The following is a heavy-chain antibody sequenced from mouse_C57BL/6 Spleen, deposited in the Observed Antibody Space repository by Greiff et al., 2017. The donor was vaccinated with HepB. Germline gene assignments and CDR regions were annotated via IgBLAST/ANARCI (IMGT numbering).Heavy chain of an antibody. CDR2: ISSGGSYT. D-gene: IGHD4-1*02. V-gene: IGHV5-6*01. CDR3: ARPPTGRYFDV. CDR1: GFTFSSYG. Sequence: EVKLMESGGDLVKPGGSLKLSCAASGFTFSSYGMSWVRQTPDKRLEWVATISSGGSYTYYPDSVKGRFTISRDNAKNTLYLQMSSLKSEDTAMYYCARPPTGRYFDVWGTGTTVTVSS. J-gene: IGHJ1*03.